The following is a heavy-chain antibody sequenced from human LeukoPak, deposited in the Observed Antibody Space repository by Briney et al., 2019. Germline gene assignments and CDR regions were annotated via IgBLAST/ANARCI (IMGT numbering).Heavy chain of an antibody. D-gene: IGHD5-12*01. CDR1: GFTFSSYS. Sequence: GGSLRLSCAASGFTFSSYSMNWVRQAPGKGLEWVSSISSSSSYIYYADSVKGRFTISRDNAKNSLYLQMNSLRAEDTAVYYCARVEASGYDYGAFDYWGQGTLVTVPS. CDR2: ISSSSSYI. V-gene: IGHV3-21*01. CDR3: ARVEASGYDYGAFDY. J-gene: IGHJ4*02.